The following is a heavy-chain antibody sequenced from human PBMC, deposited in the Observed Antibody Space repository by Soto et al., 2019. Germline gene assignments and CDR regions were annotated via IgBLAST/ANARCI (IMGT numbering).Heavy chain of an antibody. J-gene: IGHJ4*02. CDR3: ARRGAWGYYFDV. CDR1: GDSLTSGPYS. V-gene: IGHV4-30-2*01. D-gene: IGHD7-27*01. Sequence: QLQLQESGSGLVKPSQTLPLTCAVSGDSLTSGPYSWSWIRQPPGKGLEWIGYIYQSGSTYYTPSLRSRVFMSVDRSKNQFSLLLSPVTAADTAMYFCARRGAWGYYFDVWGQGALVTVAS. CDR2: IYQSGST.